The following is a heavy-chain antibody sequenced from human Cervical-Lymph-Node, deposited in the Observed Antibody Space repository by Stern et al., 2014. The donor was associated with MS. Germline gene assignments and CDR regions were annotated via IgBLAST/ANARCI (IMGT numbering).Heavy chain of an antibody. CDR1: GYKFTAYY. D-gene: IGHD4-17*01. CDR2: LNPSSGAT. Sequence: MQLVESGAEVKKPGASVKVSCKTSGYKFTAYYIHWVRQAPGKGLTWMGRLNPSSGATDLAQTFQGRVTMTRDTSISTAYMELTGLTPGDTAVYYCARSITVTPLEFWGQGTLVAVSS. CDR3: ARSITVTPLEF. V-gene: IGHV1-2*06. J-gene: IGHJ4*02.